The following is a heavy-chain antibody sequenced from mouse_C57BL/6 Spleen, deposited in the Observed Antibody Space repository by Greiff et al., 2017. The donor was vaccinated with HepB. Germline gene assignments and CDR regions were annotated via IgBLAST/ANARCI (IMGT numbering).Heavy chain of an antibody. CDR1: GFTFSDYG. Sequence: EVKLMESGGGLVKPGGSLKLSCAASGFTFSDYGMHWVRQAPEKGLEWVAYISSGSSTIYYADTVKGRFTISRDNAKNTLFLQMTSLRSEDTAMYYCARGGSSEQDYYAMDYWGQGTSVTVSS. V-gene: IGHV5-17*01. D-gene: IGHD1-1*01. J-gene: IGHJ4*01. CDR3: ARGGSSEQDYYAMDY. CDR2: ISSGSSTI.